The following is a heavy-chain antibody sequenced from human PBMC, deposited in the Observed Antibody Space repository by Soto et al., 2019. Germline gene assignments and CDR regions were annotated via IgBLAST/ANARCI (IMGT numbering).Heavy chain of an antibody. CDR1: GYTFTSYY. CDR3: ARAVGYSGSYYAAPELYGVED. Sequence: ASVKVSCKASGYTFTSYYMHWVRQAPGQGLEWMGIINPSGGSTSYAQKLQGRVTMTRDTSTSTAYMELRSLRSEDTAVYYCARAVGYSGSYYAAPELYGVEDWCQGTTVTVSS. D-gene: IGHD1-26*01. V-gene: IGHV1-46*01. CDR2: INPSGGST. J-gene: IGHJ6*02.